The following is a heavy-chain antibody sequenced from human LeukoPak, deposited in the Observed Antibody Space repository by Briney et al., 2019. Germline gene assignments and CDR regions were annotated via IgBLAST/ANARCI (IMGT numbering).Heavy chain of an antibody. CDR3: ARVWSSSWYGNFDY. Sequence: ASVKVSFKASGYTFTCYYMHWVRQAPGQGLEWMGWINPNSGGTNYAQKFQGRVTMTRDTSISTAYMELSGLRSDDTAVYYCARVWSSSWYGNFDYWGQGTLVTVSS. CDR1: GYTFTCYY. J-gene: IGHJ4*02. D-gene: IGHD6-13*01. CDR2: INPNSGGT. V-gene: IGHV1-2*02.